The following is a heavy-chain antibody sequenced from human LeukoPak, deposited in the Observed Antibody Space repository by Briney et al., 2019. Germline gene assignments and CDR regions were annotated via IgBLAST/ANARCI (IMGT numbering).Heavy chain of an antibody. Sequence: GGSLRLSCAASGFTLSSYAMSWVRQAPGKGLEWVSSISGSGGSTYYADSVKGRFTISRDNSKNTLYLQMNSLRAEHTAVYFCAKDSILTGYPDAFEIWGQGTMVTVSS. D-gene: IGHD3-9*01. V-gene: IGHV3-23*01. CDR2: ISGSGGST. CDR1: GFTLSSYA. J-gene: IGHJ3*02. CDR3: AKDSILTGYPDAFEI.